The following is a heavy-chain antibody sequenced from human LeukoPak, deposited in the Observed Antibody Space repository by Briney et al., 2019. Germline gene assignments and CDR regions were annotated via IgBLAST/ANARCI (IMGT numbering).Heavy chain of an antibody. V-gene: IGHV5-51*01. CDR1: GYDFTTYW. Sequence: GESLRISCKISGYDFTTYWSGGGRQMPGKGLECMEIIWPGDSDTRYSPSFQAQVTISADKTISTVYLQWSSLKVSDTAIYYCARRLLPVGPSAFDIWGQGTMVTVSS. D-gene: IGHD1-26*01. J-gene: IGHJ3*02. CDR2: IWPGDSDT. CDR3: ARRLLPVGPSAFDI.